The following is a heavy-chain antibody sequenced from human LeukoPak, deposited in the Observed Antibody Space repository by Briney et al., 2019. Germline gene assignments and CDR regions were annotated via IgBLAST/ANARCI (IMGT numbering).Heavy chain of an antibody. CDR2: IKQDGSGK. V-gene: IGHV3-7*01. D-gene: IGHD6-13*01. CDR3: ARSSGNIAAAGSYLLL. Sequence: GGSLRLSCAASGFTFSSYWMSWVRQAPGKGLEWVANIKQDGSGKYYVDSVKGRFTISRDNAKNSLYLQMNSLRAEDTAVYYCARSSGNIAAAGSYLLLWGQGTLVTVSS. J-gene: IGHJ4*02. CDR1: GFTFSSYW.